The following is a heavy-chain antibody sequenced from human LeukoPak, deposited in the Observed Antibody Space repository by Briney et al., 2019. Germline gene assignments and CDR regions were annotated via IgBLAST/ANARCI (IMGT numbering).Heavy chain of an antibody. V-gene: IGHV4-59*10. J-gene: IGHJ6*02. CDR3: ASLTYYYGMDV. CDR1: GGSFSSYY. Sequence: SETLSLTCAVYGGSFSSYYWSWIRQPAGKGLEWIGRIYTSGSTNYNPSLKSRVTMSVDTSKNQFSLKLSSVTAADTAVYYCASLTYYYGMDVWGQGTTVTVSS. CDR2: IYTSGST.